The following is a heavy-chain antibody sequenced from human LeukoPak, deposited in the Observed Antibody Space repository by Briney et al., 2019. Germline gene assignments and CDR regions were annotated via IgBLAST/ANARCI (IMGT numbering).Heavy chain of an antibody. Sequence: ASVRVSCKASGYTFTGYYMHWVRQAPGQGLEWMGWINPNSGGTNYAQKFQGRVTMTRDTSISTAYMELSRLRSDDTAVYYCARGRGDYVWGSYRSSWFDPWGQGTLVTVSS. CDR1: GYTFTGYY. CDR2: INPNSGGT. V-gene: IGHV1-2*02. J-gene: IGHJ5*02. CDR3: ARGRGDYVWGSYRSSWFDP. D-gene: IGHD3-16*02.